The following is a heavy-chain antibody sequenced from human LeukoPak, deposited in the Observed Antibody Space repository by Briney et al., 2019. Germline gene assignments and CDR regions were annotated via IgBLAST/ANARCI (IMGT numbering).Heavy chain of an antibody. V-gene: IGHV1-8*01. CDR2: MNPNSGNT. CDR3: ARYSSGWYEEANFDY. J-gene: IGHJ4*02. Sequence: ASAKVSCKASGYTFTSYDINWVRQATGQGLEWMGWMNPNSGNTGYAQKFQGRVTMTRNTSISTAYMELSSLRSEDTAVYYCARYSSGWYEEANFDYWGQGTLVTVSS. CDR1: GYTFTSYD. D-gene: IGHD6-19*01.